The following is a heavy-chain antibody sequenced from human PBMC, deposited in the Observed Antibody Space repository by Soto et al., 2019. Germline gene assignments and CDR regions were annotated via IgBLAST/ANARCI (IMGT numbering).Heavy chain of an antibody. V-gene: IGHV4-30-4*01. J-gene: IGHJ2*01. Sequence: QVQLQESGPGLVKPSETLSLTCTVSGGSISGGVHSWSWIRQPPGKGLEWIGHIFDSGSTYYNPSLKSRLTISVDTSKNQFSLRLSSVTAADTAVYYCAREIMPLTNDWYLISGAGAPWSLSPQ. CDR2: IFDSGST. CDR1: GGSISGGVHS. CDR3: AREIMPLTNDWYLIS. D-gene: IGHD2-8*01.